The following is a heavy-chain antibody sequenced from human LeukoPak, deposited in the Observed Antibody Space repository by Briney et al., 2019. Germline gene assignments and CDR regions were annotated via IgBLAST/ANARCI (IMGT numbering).Heavy chain of an antibody. V-gene: IGHV7-4-1*02. CDR1: GYTFTSYA. CDR3: ARDRDIVVVPAASPFDY. Sequence: GASVKVSCKASGYTFTSYAMHWVRQAPGQGLEWMGWINTNTGNPTYAQGSTGRFVFSLDTSVSTAYLQISSLKAEDTAVYYCARDRDIVVVPAASPFDYWGQGTLVTVSS. D-gene: IGHD2-2*01. J-gene: IGHJ4*02. CDR2: INTNTGNP.